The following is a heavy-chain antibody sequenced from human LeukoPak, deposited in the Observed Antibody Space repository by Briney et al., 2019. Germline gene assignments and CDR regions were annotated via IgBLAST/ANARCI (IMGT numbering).Heavy chain of an antibody. J-gene: IGHJ4*02. CDR2: ISASGGST. CDR1: GFTFSSYA. D-gene: IGHD2-2*01. Sequence: GGSLRLSCAASGFTFSSYAMTWVRQAPGKGLEWVSAISASGGSTYSADSVKGRFTISRDNSKNTLYLQMNSLRAEDTAVYYCATLTVGYCSSTSCQTPDCWGQGTLVTVSS. V-gene: IGHV3-23*01. CDR3: ATLTVGYCSSTSCQTPDC.